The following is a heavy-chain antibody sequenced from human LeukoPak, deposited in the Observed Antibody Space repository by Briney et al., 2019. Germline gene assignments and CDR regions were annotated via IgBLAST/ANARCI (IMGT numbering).Heavy chain of an antibody. CDR2: ISGSGGST. CDR3: AKDPYYYGSGSSYYFDY. D-gene: IGHD3-10*01. V-gene: IGHV3-23*01. Sequence: QPGGSLRLSCAASGFTFSSYAMSWVRQAPGKGLEWVSAISGSGGSTYYADSVKGRFTISRDNSKNTLYLQMNSLRAEDTAVYYCAKDPYYYGSGSSYYFDYWGQGTLVTVSS. J-gene: IGHJ4*02. CDR1: GFTFSSYA.